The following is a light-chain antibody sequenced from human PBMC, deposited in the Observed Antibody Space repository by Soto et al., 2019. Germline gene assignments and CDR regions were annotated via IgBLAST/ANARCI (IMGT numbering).Light chain of an antibody. CDR3: GTWGVSGGV. J-gene: IGLJ2*01. CDR1: SSNIGNNY. CDR2: DNN. Sequence: QSVLTQPPSVSAAPGQKVTISCSGSSSNIGNNYVAWYQQLPGTAPKLLIYDNNKRPSGIPERFSGSKSGTSATLDITGLQTGDEAVYYCGTWGVSGGVFGGVTQLTVL. V-gene: IGLV1-51*01.